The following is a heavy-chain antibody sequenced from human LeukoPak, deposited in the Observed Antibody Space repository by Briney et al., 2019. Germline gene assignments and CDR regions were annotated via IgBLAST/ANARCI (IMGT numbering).Heavy chain of an antibody. Sequence: GGSLRLSCAASGFTFDDYGMSWVRQAPGKGLEWVSSISSSSSYIYYADSVKGRFTISRDNAKNSLYLQMNSLRAEDTAVYYCARDYSYGSTLNWFDPWGQGTLVTVSS. CDR1: GFTFDDYG. J-gene: IGHJ5*02. CDR3: ARDYSYGSTLNWFDP. CDR2: ISSSSSYI. D-gene: IGHD5-18*01. V-gene: IGHV3-21*01.